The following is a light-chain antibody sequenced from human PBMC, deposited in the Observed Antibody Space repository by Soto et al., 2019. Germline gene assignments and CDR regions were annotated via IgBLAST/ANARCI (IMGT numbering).Light chain of an antibody. V-gene: IGKV3-20*01. CDR1: QSVSSSY. J-gene: IGKJ4*01. CDR2: GAS. CDR3: QQYGSSPLT. Sequence: IVLTQTIGRLSLSPGVKTTVSGGSSQSVSSSYLAWYQQKPGQAPRLLIYGASSRAAGIPDRFSVSGSGTDIPLTISGPESEHFAVYYCQQYGSSPLTFGGGTKVDIK.